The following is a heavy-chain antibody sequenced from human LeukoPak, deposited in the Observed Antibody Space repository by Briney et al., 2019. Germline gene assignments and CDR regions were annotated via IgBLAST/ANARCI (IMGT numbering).Heavy chain of an antibody. CDR2: INPKNGGT. CDR3: ARVFGRQLLDY. V-gene: IGHV1-2*02. J-gene: IGHJ4*02. D-gene: IGHD3-16*01. CDR1: GYTFTGYY. Sequence: ASVKVSCKASGYTFTGYYMHWVRQAPGQGLEWMGWINPKNGGTNYVQKFQGRVTMTRDTSISTAYMELSSLRSDDTAFYYCARVFGRQLLDYWGQGTLVTVSS.